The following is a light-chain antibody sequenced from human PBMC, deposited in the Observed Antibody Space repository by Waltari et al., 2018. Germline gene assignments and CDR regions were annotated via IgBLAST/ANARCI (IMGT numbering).Light chain of an antibody. J-gene: IGLJ2*01. CDR2: EVS. CDR3: CSYAGSKV. V-gene: IGLV2-23*02. CDR1: SSDVGSYHL. Sequence: QSALTQPASVSGSPGQSIPIPCTGTSSDVGSYHLVSWYQQHPGKAPKLMIYEVSKRPSGVSNRFSGSKSGNTASLTISGLQAEDEADYYCCSYAGSKVFGGGTKLTVL.